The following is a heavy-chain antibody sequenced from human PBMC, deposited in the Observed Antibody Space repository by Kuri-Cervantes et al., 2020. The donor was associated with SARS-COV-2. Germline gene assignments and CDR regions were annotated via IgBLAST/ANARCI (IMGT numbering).Heavy chain of an antibody. CDR2: ISYDGSNK. J-gene: IGHJ6*02. CDR3: ARVWRGELYYYYGMDV. V-gene: IGHV3-30-3*01. D-gene: IGHD3-3*01. CDR1: GFTFSVYD. Sequence: GESLKISCAASGFTFSVYDMHWVRQAPGKGLEWVAVISYDGSNKYYADSVKGRFTISRDNSKNTLYLQMNSLRAEDTAVYYCARVWRGELYYYYGMDVWGQGTTVTVSS.